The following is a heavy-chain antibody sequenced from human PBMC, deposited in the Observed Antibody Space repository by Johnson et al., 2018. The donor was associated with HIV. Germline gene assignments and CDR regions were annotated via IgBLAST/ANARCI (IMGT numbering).Heavy chain of an antibody. CDR1: GFTFSSYG. CDR3: AKTIVVVTADAFDI. Sequence: QVQLVESGGGVVQPGRSLRLSCAASGFTFSSYGMHWVRQAPGKGLEWVAVIWYDASNKYYADSVKGRFTISRDNSKNTLYLQMNSLRAEDTAVYYCAKTIVVVTADAFDIWGQGTMVTVSS. D-gene: IGHD2-21*02. V-gene: IGHV3-33*06. J-gene: IGHJ3*02. CDR2: IWYDASNK.